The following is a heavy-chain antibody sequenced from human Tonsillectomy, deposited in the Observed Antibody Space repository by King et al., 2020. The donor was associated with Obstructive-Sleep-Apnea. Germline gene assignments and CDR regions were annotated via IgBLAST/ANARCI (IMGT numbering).Heavy chain of an antibody. J-gene: IGHJ5*02. V-gene: IGHV4-39*07. Sequence: QLQESGPGLVKPSETLSLTCTVSGGSVSSSRYYWGWIRQPPGKGLEWIGSFYYSGSTYYKSSLKSRVTISVDTSKNQFSLKLSSVTAADTAVYYCASLIAAAGTWGWFDPWGQGTLVTVSS. CDR2: FYYSGST. D-gene: IGHD6-13*01. CDR1: GGSVSSSRYY. CDR3: ASLIAAAGTWGWFDP.